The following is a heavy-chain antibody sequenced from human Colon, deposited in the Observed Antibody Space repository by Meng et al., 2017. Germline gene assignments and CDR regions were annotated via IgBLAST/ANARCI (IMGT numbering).Heavy chain of an antibody. V-gene: IGHV3-21*01. J-gene: IGHJ4*02. CDR2: ISNTNTYT. CDR1: GFTFSSYS. D-gene: IGHD2-8*02. Sequence: GALRLSCAASGFTFSSYSMNWVRQAPGKGLEWVSSISNTNTYTYYADSVKGRFTISRDNARNSLYLQMNSLRAEDTAVYYCSSDLGGVSLDSFEYWGQGTQVTVSS. CDR3: SSDLGGVSLDSFEY.